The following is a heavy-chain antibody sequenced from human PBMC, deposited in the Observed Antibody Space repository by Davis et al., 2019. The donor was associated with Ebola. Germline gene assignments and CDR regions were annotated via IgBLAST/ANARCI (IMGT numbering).Heavy chain of an antibody. Sequence: PGGSLRLSCAASGFTFSSYGMHWVRQAPGKGLEWLAVISYDGSNKYYADSVKGRFTISRDNSKNTLYLQMNSLRAEDTAVYYCAKGSVTIFGVAPDYYGMDVWGKGTTVTVSS. CDR1: GFTFSSYG. J-gene: IGHJ6*04. D-gene: IGHD3-3*01. CDR3: AKGSVTIFGVAPDYYGMDV. V-gene: IGHV3-30*18. CDR2: ISYDGSNK.